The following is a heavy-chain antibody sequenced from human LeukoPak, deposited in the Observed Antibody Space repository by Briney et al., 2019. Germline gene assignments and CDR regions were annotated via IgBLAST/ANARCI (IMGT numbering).Heavy chain of an antibody. Sequence: ASVKVSCKASGYTFTSYAMHWVRQAPGQRLEWMGWINAGNGNTKYSQKFQSRVTITRDTSASTAYMELSSPRSEDTAVYYCATPSGYYDSSGYYDLDYWGQGTLVTVSS. CDR1: GYTFTSYA. D-gene: IGHD3-22*01. V-gene: IGHV1-3*01. CDR2: INAGNGNT. CDR3: ATPSGYYDSSGYYDLDY. J-gene: IGHJ4*02.